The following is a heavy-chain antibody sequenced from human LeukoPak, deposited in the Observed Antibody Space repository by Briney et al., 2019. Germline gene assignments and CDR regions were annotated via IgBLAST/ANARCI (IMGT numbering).Heavy chain of an antibody. J-gene: IGHJ4*02. CDR3: ARDGEGDEGWDY. CDR1: GGSISSHY. CDR2: IYYSGST. Sequence: DPSETLSLTCTVSGGSISSHYWSWIRPPPGKGLEWIGYIYYSGSTNYNPSLKSRVTISADTSKNQFSLRLSSVTAADTALYYCARDGEGDEGWDYWGQGTLVTVSS. V-gene: IGHV4-59*11. D-gene: IGHD7-27*01.